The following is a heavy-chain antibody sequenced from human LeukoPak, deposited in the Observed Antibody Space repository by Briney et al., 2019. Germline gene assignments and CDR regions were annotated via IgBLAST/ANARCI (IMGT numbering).Heavy chain of an antibody. CDR2: IKAGNGDT. V-gene: IGHV1-3*01. Sequence: ASVKVSCKASGCIFTKYVVHWVRQAPGQRPEWVGWIKAGNGDTKYSQNFQDRLTITRDTSASTVYMELSSLTSEDTALYYCARDDCGDTCYPGGYWGQGTLVTVSS. CDR3: ARDDCGDTCYPGGY. J-gene: IGHJ4*02. CDR1: GCIFTKYV. D-gene: IGHD2-21*01.